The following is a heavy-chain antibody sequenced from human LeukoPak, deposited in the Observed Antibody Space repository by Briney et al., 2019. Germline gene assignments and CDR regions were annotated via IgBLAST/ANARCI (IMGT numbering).Heavy chain of an antibody. V-gene: IGHV1-24*01. J-gene: IGHJ6*02. CDR2: FDPEDGET. CDR1: GYTLTELS. CDR3: ATVASHYYGMDV. Sequence: ASVKVSCKVSGYTLTELSMHWVRQAPGKGLEWMGGFDPEDGETIYAQKFQGRVTMTEDTSTDTAYMELSSLRSEDTAVYYCATVASHYYGMDVWGQGTTVTVSS.